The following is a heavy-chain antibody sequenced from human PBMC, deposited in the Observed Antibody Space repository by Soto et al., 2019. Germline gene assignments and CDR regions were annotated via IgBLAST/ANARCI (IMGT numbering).Heavy chain of an antibody. Sequence: VQLVQSGAEVKKPGSSVKVSCKASGGTFSSYAIIWVRQAPGAGPEWMGGIIPIVGTTNYPQKFQGRVTITADESTSTAYRELSSLRSEDTAVYYCARERGCSSTSCYSYYYGMDVWGQGTKVTVSS. D-gene: IGHD2-2*01. J-gene: IGHJ6*02. CDR3: ARERGCSSTSCYSYYYGMDV. CDR1: GGTFSSYA. CDR2: IIPIVGTT. V-gene: IGHV1-69*01.